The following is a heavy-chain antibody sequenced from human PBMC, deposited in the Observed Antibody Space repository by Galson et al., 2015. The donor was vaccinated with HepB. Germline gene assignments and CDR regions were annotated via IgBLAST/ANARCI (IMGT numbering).Heavy chain of an antibody. J-gene: IGHJ6*03. D-gene: IGHD3-10*01. V-gene: IGHV2-70*01. CDR1: GFSLSTRGMC. CDR3: ARIYGTPYYYMDV. Sequence: PALVKPTPTLTLTCTFSGFSLSTRGMCVSWIRQPPGRALEWLALIDWDDDKYYSTSLKTRLTISKDTSKNQVVLTMTNMDPVDTATYYCARIYGTPYYYMDVWGKGTTVTVSS. CDR2: IDWDDDK.